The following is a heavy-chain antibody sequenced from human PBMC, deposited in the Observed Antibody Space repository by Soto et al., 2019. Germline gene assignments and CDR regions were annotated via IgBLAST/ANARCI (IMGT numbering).Heavy chain of an antibody. CDR3: ARFACGDGYPFDSGYLDY. CDR1: GGSFSGYY. J-gene: IGHJ4*02. CDR2: INHSGST. D-gene: IGHD6-25*01. Sequence: SETLSLTCAVYGGSFSGYYWSWIRQPPGKGLEWIGEINHSGSTNYNPSLKSRVTISVDRSKNQFSLKLSSVTAADTAVYYCARFACGDGYPFDSGYLDYWGQGTLVTVSS. V-gene: IGHV4-34*01.